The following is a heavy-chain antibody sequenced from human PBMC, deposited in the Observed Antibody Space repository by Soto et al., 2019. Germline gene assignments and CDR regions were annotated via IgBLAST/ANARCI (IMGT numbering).Heavy chain of an antibody. CDR1: GGSSSRGGYS. J-gene: IGHJ4*02. V-gene: IGHV4-30-2*01. CDR2: IYRSGST. Sequence: QLQLQESGSGMVKPSQTLSLTCAVSGGSSSRGGYSWSWILQPPGKGMEWIGYIYRSGSTYYNPSLKSRFTRSVDRSKNQFSLKLSSVTAADTAVYYCARGPPFYWCQGTLITVSS. CDR3: ARGPPFY.